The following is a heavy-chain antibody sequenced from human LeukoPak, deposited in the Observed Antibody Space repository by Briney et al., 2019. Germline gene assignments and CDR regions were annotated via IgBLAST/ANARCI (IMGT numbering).Heavy chain of an antibody. V-gene: IGHV3-30*18. CDR2: ISYDVSNK. J-gene: IGHJ4*02. CDR1: ASTFTSYG. Sequence: GRSLRPSCPPAASTFTSYGTHWVSHAPGKGRGWVAVISYDVSNKNYADSVKSRFTISRDNSNNALYLQMNSLRAEDTAVYYCAKVPLPAAIRGYFDYWGQGTLVTVS. CDR3: AKVPLPAAIRGYFDY. D-gene: IGHD2-2*01.